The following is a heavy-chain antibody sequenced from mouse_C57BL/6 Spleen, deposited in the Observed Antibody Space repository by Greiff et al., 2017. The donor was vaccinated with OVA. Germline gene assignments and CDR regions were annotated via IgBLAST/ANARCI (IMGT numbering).Heavy chain of an antibody. V-gene: IGHV10-3*01. D-gene: IGHD3-2*02. Sequence: EVQLVESGGGLVQPKGSLKLSCAASGFTFNTYAMHWVRQAPGKGLEWVARIRSKSSNYATYYADSVKDRFTISRDDSQSMLYLQMNNLKTEDTARYYCVRGGSSGYLFADWGQGTLGTVSA. CDR2: IRSKSSNYAT. CDR3: VRGGSSGYLFAD. J-gene: IGHJ3*01. CDR1: GFTFNTYA.